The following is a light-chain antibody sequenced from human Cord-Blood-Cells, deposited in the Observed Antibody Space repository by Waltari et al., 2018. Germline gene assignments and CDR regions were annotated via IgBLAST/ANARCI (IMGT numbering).Light chain of an antibody. CDR1: QSISSY. Sequence: VGDRVTITCRASQSISSYLNWYQQKPGKAPKLLIYAASSLQSGVPSRFSGSGSGTDFTLTISSLQPEDFATYYCQQSYSTPFTFGPGTKVDIK. J-gene: IGKJ3*01. CDR2: AAS. V-gene: IGKV1-39*01. CDR3: QQSYSTPFT.